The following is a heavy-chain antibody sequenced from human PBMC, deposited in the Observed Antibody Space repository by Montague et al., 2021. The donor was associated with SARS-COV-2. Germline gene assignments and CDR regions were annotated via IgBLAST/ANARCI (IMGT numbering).Heavy chain of an antibody. CDR3: ARLGDGVVPSPILGVGPYYSYYYLDV. D-gene: IGHD3-10*01. J-gene: IGHJ6*03. CDR1: GGSFSTYS. Sequence: SETLSLTCAVHGGSFSTYSWNWIRQPPGKGLEWIGEIHHGGSTNYNPSLKSRVTISADTSKNQFSLKLTSVAAADTAVYYCARLGDGVVPSPILGVGPYYSYYYLDVWGKGTPGTVSS. CDR2: IHHGGST. V-gene: IGHV4-34*01.